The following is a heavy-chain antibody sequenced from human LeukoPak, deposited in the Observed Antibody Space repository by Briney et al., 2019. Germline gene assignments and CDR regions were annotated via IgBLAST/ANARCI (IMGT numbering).Heavy chain of an antibody. D-gene: IGHD1-26*01. V-gene: IGHV4-39*01. CDR1: GGSISSSSYY. CDR3: AKSYVVGAEWGHFDY. CDR2: IYYSGST. Sequence: PSETLSLTCTVSGGSISSSSYYWGWIRQPPGKGLEWIGSIYYSGSTYYNPSLKSRVTISVDTSKNQFSLKLSSVTAVDTAVYYCAKSYVVGAEWGHFDYWGQGTLVTVSS. J-gene: IGHJ4*02.